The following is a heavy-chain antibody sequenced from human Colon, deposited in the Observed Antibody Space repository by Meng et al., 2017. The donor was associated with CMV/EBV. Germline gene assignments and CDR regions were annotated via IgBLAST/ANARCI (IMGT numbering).Heavy chain of an antibody. CDR1: GFTVTDND. J-gene: IGHJ4*02. V-gene: IGHV3-66*02. CDR2: IFRGGDT. D-gene: IGHD1-1*01. CDR3: AKEGVEIEPFFDY. Sequence: GGSLRLSCAASGFTVTDNDMSWVRQAPGKGLEWVSIIFRGGDTHYANSVTGRFTVSRDSSKNTLYLQMNGLRVEDTAVYYCAKEGVEIEPFFDYWGQGTLVTVSS.